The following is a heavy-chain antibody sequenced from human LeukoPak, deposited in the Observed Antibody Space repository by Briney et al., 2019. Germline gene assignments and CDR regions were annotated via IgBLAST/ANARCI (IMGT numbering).Heavy chain of an antibody. V-gene: IGHV3-74*01. D-gene: IGHD4-17*01. CDR3: TTDWGAYGDFCY. CDR2: INSDGSST. J-gene: IGHJ4*02. Sequence: PGGSLRLSCAASGFTFSSYWMHWVRQAPGKGLVWVSRINSDGSSTSYADSVKGRFTISRDNAKNTLYLQMNSLKTEDTAVYYCTTDWGAYGDFCYWGQGTLVTVSS. CDR1: GFTFSSYW.